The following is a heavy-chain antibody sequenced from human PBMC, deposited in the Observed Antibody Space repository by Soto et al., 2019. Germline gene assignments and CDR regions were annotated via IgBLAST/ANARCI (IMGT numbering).Heavy chain of an antibody. CDR1: GFTFSSYA. V-gene: IGHV3-64D*06. D-gene: IGHD1-26*01. CDR2: ISSNGGST. J-gene: IGHJ3*02. Sequence: PVGSLRLSCSASGFTFSSYAMHWVRQAPGKGLEYVSAISSNGGSTYYADSVKGRFTISRDNSKNTLYLQMSSLRAEDTAVYYCVKDAYSGSYDDAFDIWGQGTMVTVSS. CDR3: VKDAYSGSYDDAFDI.